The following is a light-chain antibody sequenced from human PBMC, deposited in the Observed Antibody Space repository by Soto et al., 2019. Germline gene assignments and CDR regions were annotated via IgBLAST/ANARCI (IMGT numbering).Light chain of an antibody. J-gene: IGKJ3*01. CDR3: QKHNGAPFT. CDR1: QGISTY. Sequence: DIQMTQSPSSLSASIGDRVTITCRASQGISTYLAWYQQKPGKVPKILIYAASTLQSGVPSRFSGSGSGTDFTLTINSLQPEDVATYYCQKHNGAPFTFGPGTKVDIK. CDR2: AAS. V-gene: IGKV1-27*01.